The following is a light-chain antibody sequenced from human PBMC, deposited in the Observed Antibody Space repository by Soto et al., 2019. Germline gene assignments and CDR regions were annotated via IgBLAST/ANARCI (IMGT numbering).Light chain of an antibody. V-gene: IGLV2-14*01. Sequence: QSVLTQPASVSGSPGQSITISCTGTSSDVGDYNFVSWYQQHSGKAPKLIIYEVRNRPSGLSNRFSGSKSGNTASLTISGLQAEDEADYYCTSYTRTSILYALGTGTKFXVL. CDR2: EVR. CDR1: SSDVGDYNF. CDR3: TSYTRTSILYA. J-gene: IGLJ1*01.